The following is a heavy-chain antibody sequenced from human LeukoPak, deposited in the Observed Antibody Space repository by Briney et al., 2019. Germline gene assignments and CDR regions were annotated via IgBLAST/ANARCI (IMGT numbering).Heavy chain of an antibody. CDR3: ARHPGGYYDSSGFVDY. D-gene: IGHD3-22*01. CDR2: IYPGDSDT. CDR1: GYSFTSYW. Sequence: GESLKISCKGSGYSFTSYWIGWVRQMPGKGLEWVGIIYPGDSDTRYSPSFQGQVTISADKSISTAYLQWSSLKASDTAMYYCARHPGGYYDSSGFVDYWGQGTLVTVSS. J-gene: IGHJ4*02. V-gene: IGHV5-51*01.